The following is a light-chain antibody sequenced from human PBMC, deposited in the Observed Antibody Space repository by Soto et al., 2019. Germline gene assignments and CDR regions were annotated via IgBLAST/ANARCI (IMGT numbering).Light chain of an antibody. CDR2: DTS. CDR3: LLSYSGARQKV. V-gene: IGLV7-46*01. Sequence: QTVVTQEPSLTVSPGGTVTLTCGSSTGAVTSGHYPYWFQQKPGQAPRTLIYDTSNKHSWTPARFSGSLLGGKAALTLSGAQPEDEAEYYCLLSYSGARQKVFGTGNKLTVL. J-gene: IGLJ1*01. CDR1: TGAVTSGHY.